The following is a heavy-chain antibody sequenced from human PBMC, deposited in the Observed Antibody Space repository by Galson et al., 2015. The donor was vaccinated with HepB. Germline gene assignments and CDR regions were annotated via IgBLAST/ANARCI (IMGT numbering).Heavy chain of an antibody. Sequence: QSGAEVKKPGEPLKISCKGSGYSFTNYWIAWVRQMPGKGLDWMGIIYPDDSDTTYSPSFQGQVTISADKSISTAYLQWSSLKASDTAMYYCARPFRGYYYGMDVWGQGTTVTVSS. D-gene: IGHD3-16*01. CDR2: IYPDDSDT. CDR1: GYSFTNYW. V-gene: IGHV5-51*01. J-gene: IGHJ6*02. CDR3: ARPFRGYYYGMDV.